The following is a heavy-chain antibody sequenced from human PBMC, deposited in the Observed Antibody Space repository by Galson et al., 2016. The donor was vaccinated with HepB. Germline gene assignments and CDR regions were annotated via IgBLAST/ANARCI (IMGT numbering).Heavy chain of an antibody. Sequence: SVKVSCKASGGSFSSYAINWLRQAPGQGPEWMGGVIPIFGTARDARNFQGRVTITAAKFTSTAYMELTNLRSDDTAVYYCAGKRKIVIVPVALPEYYHHMDVWGTGTTVTVSS. J-gene: IGHJ6*03. V-gene: IGHV1-69*06. CDR2: VIPIFGTA. CDR1: GGSFSSYA. CDR3: AGKRKIVIVPVALPEYYHHMDV. D-gene: IGHD2-2*01.